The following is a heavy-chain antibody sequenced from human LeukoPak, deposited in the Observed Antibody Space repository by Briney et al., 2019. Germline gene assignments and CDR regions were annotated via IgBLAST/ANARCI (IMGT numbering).Heavy chain of an antibody. D-gene: IGHD3-10*01. CDR1: GYTFTSYY. CDR2: INPSGGST. CDR3: VSDSTPLYGSGRNYGMDV. J-gene: IGHJ6*02. V-gene: IGHV1-46*01. Sequence: ASVKVSCKASGYTFTSYYMHWVRQAPGQGLEWMGIINPSGGSTSYAQKFQGRVTMTRDTSTSTVYMELSSLRSEDTAVYYCVSDSTPLYGSGRNYGMDVWGQGTTVTVSS.